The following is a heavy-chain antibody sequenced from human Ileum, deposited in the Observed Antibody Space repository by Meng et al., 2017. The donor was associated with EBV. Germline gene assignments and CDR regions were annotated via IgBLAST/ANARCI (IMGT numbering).Heavy chain of an antibody. CDR1: GYTFTNYD. CDR2: MNPKTGTA. J-gene: IGHJ4*02. Sequence: QVQLVQAGAEVKKPEASVKVSCKASGYTFTNYDISWVRQATGQGLEWMGWMNPKTGTAHYVQKFQGRVSMTRDTSITTAYMELSSLTSEDTAVYYCVRTLERGDYWGQGTLVTVSS. D-gene: IGHD5-24*01. CDR3: VRTLERGDY. V-gene: IGHV1-8*01.